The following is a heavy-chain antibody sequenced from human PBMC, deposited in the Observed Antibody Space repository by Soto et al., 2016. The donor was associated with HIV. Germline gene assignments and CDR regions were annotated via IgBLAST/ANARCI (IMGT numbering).Heavy chain of an antibody. V-gene: IGHV3-66*01. Sequence: EMQLVESGGDLVQPGGSLRLSCVVSGSTVNSDYMSWVRQPPGKGLEWVSLIYGGGSTSYADSVKGRFTIPRDKSKSTVYPQMNSLRVEDTAVYYCALGRFQYIWGQGTLVTVSS. D-gene: IGHD3-3*01. CDR1: GSTVNSDY. J-gene: IGHJ1*01. CDR3: ALGRFQYI. CDR2: IYGGGST.